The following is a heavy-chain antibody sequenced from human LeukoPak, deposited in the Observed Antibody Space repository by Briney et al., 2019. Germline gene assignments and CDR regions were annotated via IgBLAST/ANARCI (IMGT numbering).Heavy chain of an antibody. Sequence: ASVKVSCKASGGTFSSYAISWVRQAPGQGLEWMGGIIPIFGTANYAQKFQGRVTITADESTSTAYMELSSLRSEDTAVYYCARSPSPVIVVVRFNWFGPWGQGTLVTVSS. CDR2: IIPIFGTA. CDR1: GGTFSSYA. J-gene: IGHJ5*02. V-gene: IGHV1-69*13. D-gene: IGHD3-22*01. CDR3: ARSPSPVIVVVRFNWFGP.